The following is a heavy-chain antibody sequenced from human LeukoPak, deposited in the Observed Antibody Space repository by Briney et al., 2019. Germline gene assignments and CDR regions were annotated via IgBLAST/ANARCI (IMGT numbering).Heavy chain of an antibody. CDR3: ARDRGYCSSTSCYAGYFDY. V-gene: IGHV3-33*01. CDR1: GFTFSSYG. D-gene: IGHD2-2*01. Sequence: PGRSLRLSCAASGFTFSSYGMHWVRQAPGKGLEWVAVIWYDGSNKYYADSVKGRFTISRDNSKNTLYLQMNSLRAEDTAVYYYARDRGYCSSTSCYAGYFDYWGQGTLVTVSS. J-gene: IGHJ4*02. CDR2: IWYDGSNK.